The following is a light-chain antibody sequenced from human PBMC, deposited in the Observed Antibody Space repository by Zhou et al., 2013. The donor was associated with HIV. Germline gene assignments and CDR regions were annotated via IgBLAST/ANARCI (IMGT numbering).Light chain of an antibody. Sequence: EIVLTQSPGTLSLSPGERATLSCRASQSVNINYLAWYQQKPGQAPRLLLYGASSRATGIPDRFSGSGSGTDYTLTISSLEPEDFAVYYCQQRNAWPITFGQGTRLEIK. CDR2: GAS. CDR1: QSVNINY. CDR3: QQRNAWPIT. V-gene: IGKV3D-20*02. J-gene: IGKJ5*01.